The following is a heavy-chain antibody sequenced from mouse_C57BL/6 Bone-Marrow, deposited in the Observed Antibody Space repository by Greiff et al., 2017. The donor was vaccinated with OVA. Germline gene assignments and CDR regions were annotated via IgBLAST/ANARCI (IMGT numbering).Heavy chain of an antibody. J-gene: IGHJ3*01. V-gene: IGHV5-6*01. CDR2: ISSGGSYT. CDR3: ARHTPLTGTAD. Sequence: EVQVVESGGDLVKPGGSLKLSCAASGFTFSSYGMSWVRQTPDKRLEWVATISSGGSYTYYPDSVKGRFTISRDNAKNTLYLQMSSLKSEDTAMYYCARHTPLTGTADWGQGTLVTVSA. CDR1: GFTFSSYG. D-gene: IGHD4-1*01.